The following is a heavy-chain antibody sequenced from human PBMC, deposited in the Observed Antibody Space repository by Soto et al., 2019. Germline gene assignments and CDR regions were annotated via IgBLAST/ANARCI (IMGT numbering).Heavy chain of an antibody. D-gene: IGHD6-19*01. J-gene: IGHJ4*02. CDR3: ARESRGWPADY. CDR2: ISGYNGNT. V-gene: IGHV1-18*01. CDR1: GYTFAIYG. Sequence: QVQLVQSGAEVRKPGASVKVSCEASGYTFAIYGISWVRQAPGQGLEWMGWISGYNGNTTYAQKFQGRVTMTTDTSTGTAYMELRRLISDDTAVYYCARESRGWPADYWGQGTLVTVSS.